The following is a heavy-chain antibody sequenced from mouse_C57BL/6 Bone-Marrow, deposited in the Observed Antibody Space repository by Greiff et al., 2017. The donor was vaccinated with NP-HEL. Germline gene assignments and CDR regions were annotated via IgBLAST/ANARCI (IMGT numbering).Heavy chain of an antibody. V-gene: IGHV1-81*01. CDR2: IYPRSGNT. Sequence: VQLQQSGAELARPGASVTLSCKASGYTFTSYGISWVKQRTGQGLEWIGEIYPRSGNTYYNEKFKGKAPLTADKSSSPAYMELRSLTSEDSAVYFCARSLGLYAMDYWGQGTSVTVSS. J-gene: IGHJ4*01. CDR3: ARSLGLYAMDY. D-gene: IGHD6-2*01. CDR1: GYTFTSYG.